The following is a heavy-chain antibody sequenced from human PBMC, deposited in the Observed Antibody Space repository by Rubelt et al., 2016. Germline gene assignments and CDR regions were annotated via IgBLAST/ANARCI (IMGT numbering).Heavy chain of an antibody. V-gene: IGHV3-30*02. CDR1: GFTFSSYG. J-gene: IGHJ6*02. Sequence: QVQLVESGGGVVQPGGSLRLSCAASGFTFSSYGMHWVRQAPGKGLEWVAFIRYDGSNKYYADSVKGRFTFSRDNSKNPLYLQMNSLRAEDTAVYYCAKDFGGGYYVYYYYGMDVWGQGTTVTVSS. CDR3: AKDFGGGYYVYYYYGMDV. CDR2: IRYDGSNK. D-gene: IGHD1-26*01.